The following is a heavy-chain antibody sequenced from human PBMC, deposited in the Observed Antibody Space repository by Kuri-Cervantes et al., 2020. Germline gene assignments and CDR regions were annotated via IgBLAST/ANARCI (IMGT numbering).Heavy chain of an antibody. CDR1: GGTFSTYA. V-gene: IGHV1-69*05. Sequence: SVKVSCKASGGTFSTYAITWVRQAPGQGLEWMGGIIPIFGTANYAQKFQGRVTITTDESTSTAYMELSSLRSEDTAVYYCARHRWLQLRGIFDYWGQGTLVTVSS. CDR2: IIPIFGTA. D-gene: IGHD5-24*01. J-gene: IGHJ4*02. CDR3: ARHRWLQLRGIFDY.